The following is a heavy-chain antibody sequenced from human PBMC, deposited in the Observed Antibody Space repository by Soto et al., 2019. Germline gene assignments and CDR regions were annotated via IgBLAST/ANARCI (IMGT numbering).Heavy chain of an antibody. CDR2: IYPGDSDT. CDR3: ESTNYNPSLKSRVTISVDTSKNQFSLKLSSVTAADTAVYYCARDRGAPGYCSGGSCYSGWNWFDP. J-gene: IGHJ5*02. V-gene: IGHV5-51*01. D-gene: IGHD3-10*01. Sequence: GESLKISCKGSGYSFTSYWIGWVRQMPGKGLEWMGIIYPGDSDTRYSPSFQGQVTISADKSISTAYLQWSSLKASDTAMYYCESTNYNPSLKSRVTISVDTSKNQFSLKLSSVTAADTAVYYCARDRGAPGYCSGGSCYSGWNWFDPWGQGTLVTVSS. CDR1: GYSFTSYW.